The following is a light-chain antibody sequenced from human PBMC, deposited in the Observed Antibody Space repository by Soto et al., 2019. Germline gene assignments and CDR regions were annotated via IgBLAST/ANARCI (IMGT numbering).Light chain of an antibody. CDR2: DAS. V-gene: IGKV3-20*01. J-gene: IGKJ1*01. Sequence: EIVVTQSPGTLSLSPGERATLSCVASQSVSSTYLAWYQQKPGQAPRLLIYDASTGATGIPDRFSGSGSGTDFTLTISRLEPEDFAVYYCQQYGSSPWTFGQGTKVDIK. CDR1: QSVSSTY. CDR3: QQYGSSPWT.